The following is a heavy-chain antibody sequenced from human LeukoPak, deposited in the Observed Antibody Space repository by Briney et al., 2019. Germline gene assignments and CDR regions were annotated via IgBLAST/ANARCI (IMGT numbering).Heavy chain of an antibody. CDR1: GLTFSSYA. V-gene: IGHV3-23*01. CDR3: AKYEGGKVGATTRYYFDY. CDR2: ISCSGGST. D-gene: IGHD1-26*01. J-gene: IGHJ4*02. Sequence: TGGSLRLSCAASGLTFSSYAMSWVRQAPGKGLEWVSAISCSGGSTYYADSVKGRFTISRDNSKNTLYLQMNSLRAEDTAVYYCAKYEGGKVGATTRYYFDYWGQGTLVTVSS.